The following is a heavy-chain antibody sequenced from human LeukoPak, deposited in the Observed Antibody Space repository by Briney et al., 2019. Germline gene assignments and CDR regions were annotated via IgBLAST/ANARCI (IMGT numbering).Heavy chain of an antibody. V-gene: IGHV3-7*01. CDR3: ARDSFETDIDY. J-gene: IGHJ4*02. D-gene: IGHD1-14*01. CDR2: IKEDGSEK. Sequence: PGGSLRLSCAASGFLFSRYWMSWVRQAPGKGLEWVANIKEDGSEKYYGESMKGRFTISRDNVKNSLYLQINSLRAEDTAVYYCARDSFETDIDYWGQGTLVTVSS. CDR1: GFLFSRYW.